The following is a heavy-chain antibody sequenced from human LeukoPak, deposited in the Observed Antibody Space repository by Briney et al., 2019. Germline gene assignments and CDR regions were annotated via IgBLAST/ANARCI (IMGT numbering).Heavy chain of an antibody. V-gene: IGHV4-31*03. Sequence: SETLSLTCTVSGGSISSGGYYWSWLRQHPGKGLEWIGYIYYSGSTYYNPSLKSRVTISVDTSKNQFSLKLSSVTAADTAVYYCGSGSLPGGGRYYFDYWGQGTLVTVSS. CDR2: IYYSGST. D-gene: IGHD3-10*01. CDR3: GSGSLPGGGRYYFDY. CDR1: GGSISSGGYY. J-gene: IGHJ4*02.